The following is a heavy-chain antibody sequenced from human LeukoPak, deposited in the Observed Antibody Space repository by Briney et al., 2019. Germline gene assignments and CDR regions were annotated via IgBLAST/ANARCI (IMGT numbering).Heavy chain of an antibody. V-gene: IGHV1-69*06. CDR2: IVPIFGTA. D-gene: IGHD4-17*01. J-gene: IGHJ4*02. CDR3: ATKSGYGDYAHFDY. CDR1: GGTFSSYS. Sequence: SVKVSCKASGGTFSSYSISWVRQAPGQGLEWMGGIVPIFGTADYAQKFQGRVTITADKSTSTAYMELSSLRSEDTAVYYCATKSGYGDYAHFDYWGQGTLVTVSS.